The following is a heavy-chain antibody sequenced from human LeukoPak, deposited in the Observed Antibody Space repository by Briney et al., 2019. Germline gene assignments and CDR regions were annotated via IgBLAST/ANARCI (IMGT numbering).Heavy chain of an antibody. CDR1: GYTFTDYY. CDR3: ARDYYGSGSFSGH. J-gene: IGHJ4*02. CDR2: INPKSGDT. Sequence: ASVKISCKASGYTFTDYYMHWVRQAPGQGLEWMGWINPKSGDTNYAQKFQGRVTMTRDTSISTAYMELSRLTSDDTAVYYCARDYYGSGSFSGHWGQGTLVTVSS. D-gene: IGHD3-10*01. V-gene: IGHV1-2*02.